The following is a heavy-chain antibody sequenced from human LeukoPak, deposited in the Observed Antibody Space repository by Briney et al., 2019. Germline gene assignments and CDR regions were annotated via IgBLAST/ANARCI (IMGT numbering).Heavy chain of an antibody. Sequence: GGSLRLSCAASGFTFSSYSMNWVRQAPGKGLEWVSSISGSSSYIYYADSVKGRFTISRDNAKNSLYLQMNSLRAEDTAVYYCARGGAVVDYWGQGTLVTVSS. J-gene: IGHJ4*02. CDR2: ISGSSSYI. D-gene: IGHD2-2*01. V-gene: IGHV3-21*01. CDR3: ARGGAVVDY. CDR1: GFTFSSYS.